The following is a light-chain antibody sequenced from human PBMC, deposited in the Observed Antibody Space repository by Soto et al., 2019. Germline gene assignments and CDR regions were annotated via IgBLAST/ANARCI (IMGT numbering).Light chain of an antibody. CDR3: CSYAGSNTFA. J-gene: IGLJ1*01. V-gene: IGLV2-8*01. CDR2: EVS. CDR1: SSDVGGYNY. Sequence: LTQPPSASGSPGQSVTIACTGNSSDVGGYNYVSWYQEPSGKAPKVIIYEVSKRPSGVPDRFSGYKSGNTASLTVSGLQAEDEADYYCCSYAGSNTFAFGTGTKVTVL.